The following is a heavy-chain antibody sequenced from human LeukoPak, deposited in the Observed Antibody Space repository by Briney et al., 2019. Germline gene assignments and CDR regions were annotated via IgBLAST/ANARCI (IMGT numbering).Heavy chain of an antibody. CDR1: GFTFSSYA. CDR2: ISGSGGST. CDR3: ACHSTRGRIQLWSLSHLDY. D-gene: IGHD5-18*01. Sequence: GGSLRLSCAASGFTFSSYAMSWVRQAPGKGLEWVSAISGSGGSTYYADSVKGRFTISRDNSKNTLYLQMNSLRAEDTAVYYCACHSTRGRIQLWSLSHLDYWGQGTLVTVSS. V-gene: IGHV3-23*01. J-gene: IGHJ4*02.